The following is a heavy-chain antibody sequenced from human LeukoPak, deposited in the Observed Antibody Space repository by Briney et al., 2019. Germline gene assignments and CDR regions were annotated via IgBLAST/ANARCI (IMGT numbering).Heavy chain of an antibody. D-gene: IGHD1/OR15-1a*01. CDR2: SRNKASSYTT. V-gene: IGHV3-72*01. CDR3: GRIAINANNGMDV. CDR1: EYKPSDNY. J-gene: IGHJ6*01. Sequence: PGGSQRLSRASCEYKPSDNYTDCVPDARGKGREGVGRSRNKASSYTTEYAASVEGRFTISRDVSESSLYLQMNSLRTEDTAVYYCGRIAINANNGMDVWGQGTTVTVSS.